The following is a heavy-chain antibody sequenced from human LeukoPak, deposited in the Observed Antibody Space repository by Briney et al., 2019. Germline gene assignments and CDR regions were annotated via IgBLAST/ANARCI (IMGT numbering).Heavy chain of an antibody. D-gene: IGHD2/OR15-2a*01. CDR2: IKQDGSEK. Sequence: VGSPRLSCAASGFTFSSYWMSWVRQAPGKGLEWVANIKQDGSEKYYVDSVKGRFTISRDNAKNSLYLQMNSLRAEDTAVYYCAGKIVYVPNMRGYYYYYMDVGGKGTTVTVSS. CDR3: AGKIVYVPNMRGYYYYYMDV. CDR1: GFTFSSYW. V-gene: IGHV3-7*01. J-gene: IGHJ6*03.